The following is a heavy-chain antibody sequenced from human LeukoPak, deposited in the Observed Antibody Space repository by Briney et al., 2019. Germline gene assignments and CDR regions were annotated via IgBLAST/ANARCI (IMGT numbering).Heavy chain of an antibody. D-gene: IGHD6-13*01. J-gene: IGHJ4*02. CDR3: ARDHPGIPPRFDY. Sequence: PGGSLRLSCAASGFTFSSYSMNWVRQAPGKGLEWVSSISSSSSYIYYADSVRGRFTISRDNAKNSLYLQMNSLRAEDTAVYYCARDHPGIPPRFDYWGQGTLATVSS. V-gene: IGHV3-21*01. CDR2: ISSSSSYI. CDR1: GFTFSSYS.